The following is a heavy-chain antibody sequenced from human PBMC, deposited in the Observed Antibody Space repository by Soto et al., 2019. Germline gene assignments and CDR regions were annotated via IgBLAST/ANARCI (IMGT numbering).Heavy chain of an antibody. D-gene: IGHD3-10*01. V-gene: IGHV4-39*01. CDR2: FFIGGNT. Sequence: QLQLQESGPGLVKPSETLSLTCTVSGCSISSTTYYWGWMRQPPGKGLEWIASFFIGGNTYYNPSLKCRVTISLGSSKVDFSLNLSSLTAADTVVYFRPRRHGLDIVAYYWGQGILVTVSS. CDR1: GCSISSTTYY. J-gene: IGHJ4*02. CDR3: PRRHGLDIVAYY.